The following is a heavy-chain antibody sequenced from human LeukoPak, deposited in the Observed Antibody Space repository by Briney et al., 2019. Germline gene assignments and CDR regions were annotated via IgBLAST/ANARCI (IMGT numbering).Heavy chain of an antibody. CDR1: TVSLRNGRSY. V-gene: IGHV4-31*03. D-gene: IGHD2-21*01. Sequence: PSQTLSLTCIDYTVSLRNGRSYWNWLRQHPGKGLEWIVYKYYSGSAKYNPSLKSRLTISIQTSKNQFSLQLSSVTAPEIVTDQGGTPFLIGISCFDVFNMWGQGTRVTVSS. CDR3: GTPFLIGISCFDVFNM. CDR2: KYYSGSA. J-gene: IGHJ3*02.